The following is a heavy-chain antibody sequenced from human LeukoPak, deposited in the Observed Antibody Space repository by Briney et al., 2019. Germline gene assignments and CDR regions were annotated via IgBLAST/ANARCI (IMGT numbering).Heavy chain of an antibody. CDR1: GFTFDDYA. V-gene: IGHV3-9*01. CDR3: ARDFGQQLVPL. CDR2: ISWNSGSI. D-gene: IGHD6-13*01. J-gene: IGHJ4*02. Sequence: PGGSLRLSCAASGFTFDDYAMHWVRQAPGKGLEWVSHISWNSGSITYADSVKGRFTISRDNAKNSLYLQMNSLRAEDTAVYYCARDFGQQLVPLWGQGTLVTVSS.